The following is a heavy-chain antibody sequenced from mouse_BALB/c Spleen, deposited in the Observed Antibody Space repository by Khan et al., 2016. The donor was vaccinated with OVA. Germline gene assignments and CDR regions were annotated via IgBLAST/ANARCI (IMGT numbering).Heavy chain of an antibody. CDR1: GYSITSGYG. V-gene: IGHV3-2*02. D-gene: IGHD1-2*01. Sequence: EVQLQESGPGLVKPSQSLSLTCTVTGYSITSGYGWNWIRQFPGNKLEWMGYISYSGSTYYNPSLKSRISITREISKNQFLLQLNSVTTEDTATYYCARTARIKYWGQGTTPTDSS. CDR3: ARTARIKY. CDR2: ISYSGST. J-gene: IGHJ2*01.